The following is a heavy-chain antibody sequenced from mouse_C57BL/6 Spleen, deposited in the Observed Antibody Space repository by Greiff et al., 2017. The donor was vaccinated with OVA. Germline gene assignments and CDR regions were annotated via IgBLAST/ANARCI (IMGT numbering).Heavy chain of an antibody. CDR1: GYTFTSYC. J-gene: IGHJ3*01. D-gene: IGHD1-1*01. V-gene: IGHV1-55*01. Sequence: VQLQQPGAELVKPGASVTMSCTASGYTFTSYCITWVKQRPGQGLEWIGDIYPGSGSTNYNAKFKSKATLTVDTSSSTAYMQLSSLTSEDSAVYYCARDYGSSPWFADWGQGTLVTVSA. CDR3: ARDYGSSPWFAD. CDR2: IYPGSGST.